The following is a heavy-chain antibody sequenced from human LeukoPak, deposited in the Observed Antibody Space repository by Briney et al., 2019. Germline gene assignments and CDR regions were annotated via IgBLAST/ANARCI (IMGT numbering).Heavy chain of an antibody. J-gene: IGHJ4*02. CDR2: ISSSSSYI. CDR3: AREAVGDYFDY. D-gene: IGHD3-16*01. V-gene: IGHV3-21*01. CDR1: GFTFSSYS. Sequence: GGSLRLSCAASGFTFSSYSMNWVRQAPGKGLEWVSSISSSSSYIYYADLVKGRFTISRDNAKNSLYLQMNSLRAEDTAVYYCAREAVGDYFDYWGQGTLVTVSS.